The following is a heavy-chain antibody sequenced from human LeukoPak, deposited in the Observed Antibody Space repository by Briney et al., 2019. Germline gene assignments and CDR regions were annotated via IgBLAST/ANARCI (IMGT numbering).Heavy chain of an antibody. V-gene: IGHV3-23*01. CDR2: FSGSGGTT. J-gene: IGHJ6*03. Sequence: GGSLRLSCAASGFTFSSYAMNWVRQAPGRGLEWVSGFSGSGGTTYYADSVKGRFTISRDNSKNTLYLEMNSLRAEDTAVYYCANGNRCTSPNCLGYYYFYMDVWGKGTTVTVSS. CDR3: ANGNRCTSPNCLGYYYFYMDV. CDR1: GFTFSSYA. D-gene: IGHD2-8*01.